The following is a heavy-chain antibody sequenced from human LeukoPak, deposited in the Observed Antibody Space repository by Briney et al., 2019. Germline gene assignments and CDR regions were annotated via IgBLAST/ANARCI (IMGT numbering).Heavy chain of an antibody. CDR1: GFTFSSFA. CDR3: ARKYCSGGSCYVDY. V-gene: IGHV3-30-3*01. D-gene: IGHD2-15*01. Sequence: PGRSLRLSCAASGFTFSSFAMHWVRQAPGKGLEWVAVISHHGSNKYSADSVKGRFTVSRDNSKNTLYLQMDSLRAEDTAVYYCARKYCSGGSCYVDYWGQGTLVIVSS. CDR2: ISHHGSNK. J-gene: IGHJ4*02.